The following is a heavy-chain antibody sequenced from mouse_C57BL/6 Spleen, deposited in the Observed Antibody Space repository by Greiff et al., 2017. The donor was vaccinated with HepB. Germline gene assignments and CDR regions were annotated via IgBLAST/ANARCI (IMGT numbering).Heavy chain of an antibody. Sequence: EVKVVESGGGLVKPGGSLKLSCAASGFTFSDYGMHWVRQAPEKGLEWVAYIRSGSSTIYYADTVKGRFTISRDNAKNTLFLQMTSLRSEDTAMYDCARKDYYGYFDVWGTGTTVTVSS. CDR2: IRSGSSTI. CDR1: GFTFSDYG. V-gene: IGHV5-17*01. D-gene: IGHD2-4*01. CDR3: ARKDYYGYFDV. J-gene: IGHJ1*03.